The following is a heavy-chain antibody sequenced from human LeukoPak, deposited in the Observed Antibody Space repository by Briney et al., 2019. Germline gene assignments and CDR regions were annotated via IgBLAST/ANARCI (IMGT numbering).Heavy chain of an antibody. J-gene: IGHJ4*02. CDR1: GFTFSNYG. CDR3: AKGGAARPKIL. Sequence: GGSLRLSCAASGFTFSNYGMSWVRQAPGKGLEWVSASSGSHGTTYYADSVKGRFTISRDNSKNTLYLQMNSLRVEDTAVYYCAKGGAARPKILWGQGTLVTVSS. V-gene: IGHV3-23*01. CDR2: SSGSHGTT. D-gene: IGHD6-6*01.